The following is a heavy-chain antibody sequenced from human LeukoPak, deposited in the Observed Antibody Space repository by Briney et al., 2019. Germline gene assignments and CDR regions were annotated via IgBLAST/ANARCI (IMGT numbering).Heavy chain of an antibody. CDR1: GGTFRSYV. V-gene: IGHV1-69*04. Sequence: SSVKVSCKASGGTFRSYVISWVRQAPAQGLEGMGRIIPILGIANYAQKFQGRVTITADKSTSTAYMELSSLRSEDTAVYYCAGRYSGYDSDYYYYGMDVWGQGTTVTVSS. D-gene: IGHD5-12*01. CDR3: AGRYSGYDSDYYYYGMDV. J-gene: IGHJ6*02. CDR2: IIPILGIA.